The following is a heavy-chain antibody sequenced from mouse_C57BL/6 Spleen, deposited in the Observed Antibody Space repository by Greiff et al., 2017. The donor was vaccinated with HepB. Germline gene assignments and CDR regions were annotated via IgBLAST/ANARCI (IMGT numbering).Heavy chain of an antibody. Sequence: QVQLQQSGAELVRPGTSVKVSCKASGYAFTNYLIEWVKQRPGQGLEWIGVINPGSGGTNYNEKFKGKATLTADKSSSTAYMQLSSLTSEDSAVYFCASRIYYGYDGGYYWGQGTTLTVSS. D-gene: IGHD2-2*01. CDR3: ASRIYYGYDGGYY. J-gene: IGHJ2*01. CDR1: GYAFTNYL. V-gene: IGHV1-54*01. CDR2: INPGSGGT.